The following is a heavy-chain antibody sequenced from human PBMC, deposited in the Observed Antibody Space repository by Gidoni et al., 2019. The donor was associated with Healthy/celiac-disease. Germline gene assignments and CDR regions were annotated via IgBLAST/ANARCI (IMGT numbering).Heavy chain of an antibody. Sequence: QVTWKESGPVLVKPTETLTLTCTVSGFSLSNARMGVSWIRQPPGKALEWLAHIFSNDEKSYSTSLKSRLTIYKDTSKSQVVLTMTTMDPVDTATYYCARIAVPERQADYWGQGTLVTVSS. V-gene: IGHV2-26*01. J-gene: IGHJ4*02. CDR3: ARIAVPERQADY. CDR1: GFSLSNARMG. CDR2: IFSNDEK.